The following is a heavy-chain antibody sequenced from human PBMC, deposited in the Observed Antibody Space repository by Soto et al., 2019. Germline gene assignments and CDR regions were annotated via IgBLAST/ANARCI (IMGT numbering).Heavy chain of an antibody. V-gene: IGHV4-39*07. CDR3: ARALTYYDSSGYYPSNWFDP. Sequence: SETLSLTCTVSGGSISSSIHYWGWIRQPPGKGLEWIGSIFYRGSTYYNPSLKSRLTISVDTSKNQFSLKLSSVTAADTAVYYFARALTYYDSSGYYPSNWFDPWGQGTLVTVSS. D-gene: IGHD3-22*01. CDR1: GGSISSSIHY. J-gene: IGHJ5*02. CDR2: IFYRGST.